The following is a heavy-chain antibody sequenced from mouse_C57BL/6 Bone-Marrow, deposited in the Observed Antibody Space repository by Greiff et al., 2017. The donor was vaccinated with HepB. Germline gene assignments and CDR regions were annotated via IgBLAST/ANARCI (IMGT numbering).Heavy chain of an antibody. D-gene: IGHD2-1*01. CDR3: AVIYYGKREYFDY. CDR1: GYTFTTYP. Sequence: VKLMESGAELVKPGASVKMSCKASGYTFTTYPIEWMKQNHGKSLEWIGNFHPYNDDTKYNEKFKGKATLTVEKSSSTVYLELSRLTSDDSAVYYCAVIYYGKREYFDYWGQGTTLTVSS. V-gene: IGHV1-47*01. J-gene: IGHJ2*01. CDR2: FHPYNDDT.